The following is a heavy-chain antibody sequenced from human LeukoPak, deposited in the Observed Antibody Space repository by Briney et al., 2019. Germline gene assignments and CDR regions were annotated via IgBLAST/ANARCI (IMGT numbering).Heavy chain of an antibody. CDR3: ARVRDSSNWYVFDI. J-gene: IGHJ3*02. CDR1: GFTFSSYP. CDR2: ISYDESNK. V-gene: IGHV3-30*04. D-gene: IGHD6-13*01. Sequence: GGSLRLSCAASGFTFSSYPMPWVRQAPGKGLEWVAVISYDESNKYYADSVKGRFTVSRDNSKNTLYLQMNSLRAEDAAVYYCARVRDSSNWYVFDIWGQGTMVTVSS.